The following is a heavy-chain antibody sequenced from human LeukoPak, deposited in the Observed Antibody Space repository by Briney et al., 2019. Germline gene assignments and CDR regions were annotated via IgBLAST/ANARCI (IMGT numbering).Heavy chain of an antibody. CDR1: GYTFTSYA. Sequence: ASVTVSYKASGYTFTSYAIHWVRQAPGQRLEWMEWINAGNGNTEYSQKSLGRVTITRDTSASTVYMELSSLRSEDTAVYYCATSGRAVAGIGFNYWGQGTLVTVSS. D-gene: IGHD6-19*01. V-gene: IGHV1-3*01. J-gene: IGHJ4*02. CDR2: INAGNGNT. CDR3: ATSGRAVAGIGFNY.